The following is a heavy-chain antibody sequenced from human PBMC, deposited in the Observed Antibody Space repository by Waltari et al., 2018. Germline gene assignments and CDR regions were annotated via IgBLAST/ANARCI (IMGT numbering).Heavy chain of an antibody. CDR3: ARHDYDFWSGYWGGGYGMDV. CDR2: IYPVDSDT. J-gene: IGHJ6*02. V-gene: IGHV5-51*01. D-gene: IGHD3-3*01. Sequence: EVQLVQSGAEVKKPGESLKISCKGSGYSFTSYWIGWVRQMPGKALGWMGTIYPVDSDTGSSPSVQGQVTISADKAISTAYLQWSSLKASDTAMYYCARHDYDFWSGYWGGGYGMDVWGQGTTVTVSS. CDR1: GYSFTSYW.